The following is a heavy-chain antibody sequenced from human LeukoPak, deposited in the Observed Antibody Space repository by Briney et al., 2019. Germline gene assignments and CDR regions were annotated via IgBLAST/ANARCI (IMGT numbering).Heavy chain of an antibody. CDR1: GYSISSGYY. CDR2: IYHSGST. Sequence: SETLSLTCTVSGYSISSGYYWGWIRQPPGKGLEWIGSIYHSGSTYYNPSLKSRVTISVDTSKNQFSLKLSSVTAADTAVHYCARGLLERRTNWFDPWGQGTLVTVSS. J-gene: IGHJ5*02. D-gene: IGHD1-1*01. V-gene: IGHV4-38-2*02. CDR3: ARGLLERRTNWFDP.